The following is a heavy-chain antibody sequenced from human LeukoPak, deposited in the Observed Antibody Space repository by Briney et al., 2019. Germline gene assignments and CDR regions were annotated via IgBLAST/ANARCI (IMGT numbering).Heavy chain of an antibody. D-gene: IGHD6-13*01. V-gene: IGHV1-46*01. Sequence: ASVKVSCKACGYTFTSYYMHWVRQAPGQGLEWMGIINPSGGSTSYAQKFQGRVTMTRDTSTSTVYMELSSLRSEDTAVYYCARSDRRIAAAGTPDYWGQGTLVTVSS. CDR2: INPSGGST. CDR1: GYTFTSYY. CDR3: ARSDRRIAAAGTPDY. J-gene: IGHJ4*02.